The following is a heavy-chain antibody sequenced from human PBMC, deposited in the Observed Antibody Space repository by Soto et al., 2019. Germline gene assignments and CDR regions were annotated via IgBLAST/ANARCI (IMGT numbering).Heavy chain of an antibody. Sequence: GASVKVSCKASGYTFTSYAMHWVRQAPGQRLEWMGWINAGNGNTKYSQKFQGRVTITRDTSASTAYMELSSLRSEDTAVYYCARGKPPSEWLVRERYYFDYWGQGTLVTVSS. D-gene: IGHD6-19*01. V-gene: IGHV1-3*01. CDR3: ARGKPPSEWLVRERYYFDY. J-gene: IGHJ4*02. CDR2: INAGNGNT. CDR1: GYTFTSYA.